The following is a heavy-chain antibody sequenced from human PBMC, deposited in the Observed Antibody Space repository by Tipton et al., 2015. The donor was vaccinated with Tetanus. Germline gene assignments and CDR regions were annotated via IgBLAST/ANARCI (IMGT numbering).Heavy chain of an antibody. CDR3: ARDQARGARGWNYFDD. D-gene: IGHD1-26*01. V-gene: IGHV4-31*03. CDR1: GGSISSGGYY. CDR2: IYYSGST. Sequence: TLSLTCTVSGGSISSGGYYWSWIRQHPGKGLEWIGDIYYSGSTYYNPSLKSRVTISVDTSKNQFSRKLNSVTAADTAVYYCARDQARGARGWNYFDDWGQGTLVTVSS. J-gene: IGHJ4*02.